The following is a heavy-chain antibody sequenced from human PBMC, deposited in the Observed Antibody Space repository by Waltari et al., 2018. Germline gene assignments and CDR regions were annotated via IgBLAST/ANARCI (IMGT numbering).Heavy chain of an antibody. CDR1: GFTFSSEA. D-gene: IGHD2-8*01. CDR3: AKDRQGVWDY. CDR2: IPGDGGST. V-gene: IGHV3-23*01. J-gene: IGHJ4*02. Sequence: VQVLESGGGLVQPGGSVGLPWAASGFTFSSEAMTWVRQAPGKGLEWVSAIPGDGGSTYYADSVKGRFTISRDNSKNTVYLQMNSLRAEDTAIYYCAKDRQGVWDYWGQGTLVTVSS.